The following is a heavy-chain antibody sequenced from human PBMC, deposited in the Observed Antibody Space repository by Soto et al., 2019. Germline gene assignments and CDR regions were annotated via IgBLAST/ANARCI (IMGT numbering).Heavy chain of an antibody. D-gene: IGHD3-22*01. Sequence: PSETLSLTCTVSGGSISSYYWSWIRQPPGKGLEWIGYIYYNGSTNYNPSLKSRVTISVDTSKNQFSLKLSSVTAADTAVYYCARDYYDSSGPNWFDPWGQGTLVTVSS. J-gene: IGHJ5*02. CDR3: ARDYYDSSGPNWFDP. CDR2: IYYNGST. V-gene: IGHV4-59*01. CDR1: GGSISSYY.